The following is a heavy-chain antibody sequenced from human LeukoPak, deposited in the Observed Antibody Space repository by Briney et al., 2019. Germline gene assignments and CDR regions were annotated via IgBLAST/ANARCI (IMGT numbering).Heavy chain of an antibody. CDR2: IWSEGSVE. CDR1: GFTFSSYA. D-gene: IGHD5-12*01. J-gene: IGHJ4*02. CDR3: ARDTVTGYGIDY. Sequence: GGSLRLSCAASGFTFSSYAMHWVRQAPGKGLEWVAVIWSEGSVEHYGDSVKGRFTVSRDNFEKTLYLDLSSLRAEDTAVYCARDTVTGYGIDYWGQGTLVTVSS. V-gene: IGHV3-33*08.